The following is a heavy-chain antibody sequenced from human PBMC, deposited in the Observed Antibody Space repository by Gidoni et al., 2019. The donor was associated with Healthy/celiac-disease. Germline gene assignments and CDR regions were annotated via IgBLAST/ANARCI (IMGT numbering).Heavy chain of an antibody. J-gene: IGHJ5*02. Sequence: EVQLVESGGGLVQPGGSLRLSCAASGFTFSSYDMHWVRQATGKGLEWVSAIGTAGDTYYPGSVKGRFTISRENAKNSLYLQMNSLRAGDTAVYYCARGGTMVRGVIPWFDPWGQGTLVTVSS. D-gene: IGHD3-10*01. V-gene: IGHV3-13*01. CDR2: IGTAGDT. CDR1: GFTFSSYD. CDR3: ARGGTMVRGVIPWFDP.